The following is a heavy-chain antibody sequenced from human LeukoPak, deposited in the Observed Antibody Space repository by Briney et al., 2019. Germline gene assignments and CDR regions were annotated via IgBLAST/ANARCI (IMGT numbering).Heavy chain of an antibody. CDR2: IKQDGSEK. CDR3: ARGGSDGYPAYYYYYMDV. Sequence: PGRSLRLSCAASGFTSSSYWMSWVRQAPGKGLEWVANIKQDGSEKYYVDSVKGRFTISRDNAKNSLYLQMNSLRAEDTAVYYCARGGSDGYPAYYYYYMDVWGKGTTVTVSS. D-gene: IGHD5-24*01. J-gene: IGHJ6*03. CDR1: GFTSSSYW. V-gene: IGHV3-7*01.